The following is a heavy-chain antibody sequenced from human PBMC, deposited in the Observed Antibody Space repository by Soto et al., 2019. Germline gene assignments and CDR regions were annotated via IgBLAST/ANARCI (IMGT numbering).Heavy chain of an antibody. CDR1: VFTCSSYW. V-gene: IGHV3-74*01. CDR2: MNSDGTTT. Sequence: EVQLVESGGGLVQPGGSLRLSCAASVFTCSSYWMHWVRQAPGKGLVWVSRMNSDGTTTTYADSVKGRCTISSDNAENTQYMQMNSLRAEDKAVYYCARVAYGDYWFDHWGQGTLVTVSS. D-gene: IGHD4-17*01. J-gene: IGHJ5*02. CDR3: ARVAYGDYWFDH.